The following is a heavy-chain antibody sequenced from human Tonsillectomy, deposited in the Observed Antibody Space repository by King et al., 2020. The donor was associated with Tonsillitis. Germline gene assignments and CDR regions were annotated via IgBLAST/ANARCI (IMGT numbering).Heavy chain of an antibody. J-gene: IGHJ5*02. CDR1: GGSISSRSYF. V-gene: IGHV4-39*01. D-gene: IGHD3-3*01. CDR2: IYYSGST. CDR3: AGSYDFWSGEDNWFDP. Sequence: QLQESGPGLVKPSETLSLTCTVSGGSISSRSYFWGWIRQPPGKGLEWIGSIYYSGSTYYNPSLKSRVTISVDTSKNQFSLKLSSVTAADTAVYYCAGSYDFWSGEDNWFDPWGQGTLVSVSS.